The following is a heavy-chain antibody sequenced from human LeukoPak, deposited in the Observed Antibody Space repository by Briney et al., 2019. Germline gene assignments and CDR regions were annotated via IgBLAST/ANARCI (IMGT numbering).Heavy chain of an antibody. Sequence: SETLSLTCAVYGGSFSGYYWSWIRQPPGKGLEWIGEINHSGSTNYNPSLKSRVTISVDTSKNHLSLKLSSVTAADTAVYYCARTSGDYRFDYWGQGTLVTVSS. CDR1: GGSFSGYY. CDR2: INHSGST. CDR3: ARTSGDYRFDY. V-gene: IGHV4-34*01. D-gene: IGHD4-17*01. J-gene: IGHJ4*02.